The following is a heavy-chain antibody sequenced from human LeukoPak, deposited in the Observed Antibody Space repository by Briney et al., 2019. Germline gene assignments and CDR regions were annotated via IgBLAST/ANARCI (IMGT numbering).Heavy chain of an antibody. V-gene: IGHV4-34*01. CDR2: INHSGST. CDR3: ARVITMVRGVIITDGMDV. CDR1: GGSFSGYY. J-gene: IGHJ6*02. D-gene: IGHD3-10*01. Sequence: ETLSLTCAVYGGSFSGYYWSWIRQPPGKGLEWIGEINHSGSTNYNPSLKSRVTISVDTSKNQFSLKLSSVTAADTAVYYCARVITMVRGVIITDGMDVWGQGTTVTVSS.